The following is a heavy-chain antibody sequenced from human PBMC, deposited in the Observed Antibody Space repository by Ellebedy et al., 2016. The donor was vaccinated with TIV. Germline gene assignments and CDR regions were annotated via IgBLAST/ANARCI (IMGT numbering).Heavy chain of an antibody. D-gene: IGHD3-22*01. CDR3: AKDALITTIIGRGGWFDP. CDR1: GGSISSSSFF. Sequence: MPGGSLRLSCTVSGGSISSSSFFWGWIRQPPGKGLEWVANMYYSGTTFYNPSLKSQLTISMDTSKNQFSLKLSSVTAADTAVYYCAKDALITTIIGRGGWFDPWGQGTLVTVSS. CDR2: MYYSGTT. J-gene: IGHJ5*02. V-gene: IGHV4-39*07.